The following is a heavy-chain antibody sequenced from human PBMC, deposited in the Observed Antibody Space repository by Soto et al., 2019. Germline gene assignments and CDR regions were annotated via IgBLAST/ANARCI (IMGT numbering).Heavy chain of an antibody. Sequence: PGESLKISCMGSGYKVSTWHNFTSYWIAWVRQMPGEGLEWMGIIYHGDSDTRYSPSFQGQVTISADKSINSVYLQWSSLKASDTATYYCARLGFNYDFLSGYYNVHHYYGIDVWGQGTTVTVSS. CDR3: ARLGFNYDFLSGYYNVHHYYGIDV. CDR1: GYKVSTWHNFTSYW. CDR2: IYHGDSDT. V-gene: IGHV5-51*01. J-gene: IGHJ6*02. D-gene: IGHD3-3*01.